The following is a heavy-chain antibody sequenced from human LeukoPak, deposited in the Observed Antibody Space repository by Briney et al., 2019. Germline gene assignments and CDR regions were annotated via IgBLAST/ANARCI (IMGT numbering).Heavy chain of an antibody. CDR1: GFIFSNYA. J-gene: IGHJ4*02. CDR2: MRSDKSTN. V-gene: IGHV3-30*02. D-gene: IGHD3-22*01. Sequence: GGSLRLSCAASGFIFSNYAMHWVRQAPGKGLEWMAYMRSDKSTNYYADSVKGRFTISRHTSKNTLYLQMNSWRGEDTALYYCASGFDSSGYYCDYWGEGVLVTVSS. CDR3: ASGFDSSGYYCDY.